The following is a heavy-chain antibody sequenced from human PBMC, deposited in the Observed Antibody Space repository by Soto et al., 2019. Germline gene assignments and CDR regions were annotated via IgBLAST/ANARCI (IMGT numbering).Heavy chain of an antibody. J-gene: IGHJ4*02. CDR1: GGSFSGQS. CDR3: GNVPN. Sequence: QVQLVQSGAAVKKPGSSVKVSCQASGGSFSGQSVSWVRQAPGQRLEWMGGIIPIFRPTNYARKFQGRLTITADESTNTAFMELTSLTFEDTAIYYCGNVPNWGQGTLVTVSS. V-gene: IGHV1-69*01. CDR2: IIPIFRPT.